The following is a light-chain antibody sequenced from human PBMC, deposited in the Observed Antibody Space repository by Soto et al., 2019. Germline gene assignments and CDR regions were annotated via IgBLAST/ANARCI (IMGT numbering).Light chain of an antibody. CDR2: GAS. V-gene: IGKV3-20*01. CDR1: QSFSSSY. Sequence: EIVLTQSPGTLSLSPGERATLSCRASQSFSSSYLAWYQQKPGQAPRLLSYGASSRATGIPDRFSGSGSGTDFTLTISRLEPEDFAVYYCQQYGGSLTFGGGTNVEIK. CDR3: QQYGGSLT. J-gene: IGKJ4*01.